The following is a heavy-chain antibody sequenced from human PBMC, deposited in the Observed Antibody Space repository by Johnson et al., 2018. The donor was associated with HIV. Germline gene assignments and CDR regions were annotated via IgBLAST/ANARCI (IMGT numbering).Heavy chain of an antibody. CDR1: GFTFRNYA. J-gene: IGHJ3*02. Sequence: VQLVESGRNLVQSGGSLRVSCAASGFTFRNYALTWVRQAPGKGLDWVSSISGSGGSTYYANSVKGRFTISRDNSKNTLYLQMNSLRAEDTAVYYCARLRAEAQFDAFDIWGQGTMVTVSS. V-gene: IGHV3-23*04. CDR3: ARLRAEAQFDAFDI. CDR2: ISGSGGST. D-gene: IGHD2-8*01.